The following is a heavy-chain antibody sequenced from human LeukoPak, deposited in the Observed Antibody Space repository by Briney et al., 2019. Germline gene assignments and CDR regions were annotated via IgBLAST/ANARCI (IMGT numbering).Heavy chain of an antibody. CDR1: RYSFTRHW. V-gene: IGHV5-51*01. CDR2: IYPGDSDT. CDR3: ARRKDYDILTGSSQYYFDY. D-gene: IGHD3-9*01. J-gene: IGHJ4*02. Sequence: GESLKISCKGSRYSFTRHWIGWVRQMPGKGLEWMGIIYPGDSDTRYSPSFQGQVTISADKSISTAYLQWSSLKASDTAMYFCARRKDYDILTGSSQYYFDYWGQGTLVTVPS.